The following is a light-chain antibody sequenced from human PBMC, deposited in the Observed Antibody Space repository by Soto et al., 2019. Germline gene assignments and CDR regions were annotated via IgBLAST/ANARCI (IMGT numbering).Light chain of an antibody. CDR3: SSYTSANTIE. CDR1: SSDVGGYNY. CDR2: DVS. J-gene: IGLJ2*01. V-gene: IGLV2-14*03. Sequence: QSVLTQPASVSGSPGQSIAISCTGSSSDVGGYNYVSWYQQYPGKAPKLIIYDVSLPPSGVSDRFSGSKSGNTASLTISGLQAEDEADYYCSSYTSANTIEIGGGTKVTVL.